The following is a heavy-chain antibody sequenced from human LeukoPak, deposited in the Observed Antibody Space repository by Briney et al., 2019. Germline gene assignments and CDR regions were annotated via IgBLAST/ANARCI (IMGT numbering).Heavy chain of an antibody. J-gene: IGHJ3*02. CDR1: VGYISSSMYS. D-gene: IGHD4-17*01. Sequence: PSESLSLTCTVSVGYISSSMYSWGWIRQPPGKGLEWIGSIYYSGSTYYNPSLKSRVTISVDTSKNQFSLKLSSVTAAQTAVYYCTRRTSHDYGAYWAFASCGEGSMVTVSS. CDR3: TRRTSHDYGAYWAFAS. CDR2: IYYSGST. V-gene: IGHV4-39*01.